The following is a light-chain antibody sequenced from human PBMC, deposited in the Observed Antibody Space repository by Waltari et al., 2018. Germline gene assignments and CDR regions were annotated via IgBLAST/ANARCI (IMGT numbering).Light chain of an antibody. J-gene: IGKJ3*01. CDR2: KAS. CDR1: KSISNC. CDR3: KQYNINSPFA. V-gene: IGKV1-5*03. Sequence: DIQMTQSPSTLSASVGDRVSITFRASKSISNCLDWYKQKPGKAPKLLIYKASNLENGVPSRLVGSGFGTEFTLTISGLQPDDFATYYCKQYNINSPFAFGPGTKVDIK.